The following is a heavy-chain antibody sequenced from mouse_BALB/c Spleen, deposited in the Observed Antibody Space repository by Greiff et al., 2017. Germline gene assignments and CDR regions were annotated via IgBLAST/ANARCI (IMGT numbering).Heavy chain of an antibody. CDR1: GFTFSSFG. CDR3: ARSSYYGSRGGDYFDY. V-gene: IGHV5-17*02. Sequence: VQLKESGGGLVQPGGSRKLSCAASGFTFSSFGMHWVRQAPEKGLEWVAYISSGSSTIYYADTVKGRFTISRDNPKNTLFLQMTSLRSEDTAMYYCARSSYYGSRGGDYFDYWGQGTTLTVSS. D-gene: IGHD1-1*01. CDR2: ISSGSSTI. J-gene: IGHJ2*01.